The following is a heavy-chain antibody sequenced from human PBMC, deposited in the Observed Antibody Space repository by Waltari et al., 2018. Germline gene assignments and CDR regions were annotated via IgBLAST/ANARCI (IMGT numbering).Heavy chain of an antibody. V-gene: IGHV1-69*12. Sequence: QVHLVQSGAEVKKPGSSVKVSCKASGGTFGRYAITWVRQAPGQGLEWMGGFIPIFGEPNYAQRFQGRVTITADESTSTVYMELSSLKSEDTALYFCARRQLGGPLDPWGQGTLVTVSS. CDR1: GGTFGRYA. CDR2: FIPIFGEP. CDR3: ARRQLGGPLDP. J-gene: IGHJ5*02. D-gene: IGHD1-1*01.